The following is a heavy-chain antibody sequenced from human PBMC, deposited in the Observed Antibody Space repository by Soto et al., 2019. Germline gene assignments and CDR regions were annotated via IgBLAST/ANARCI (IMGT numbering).Heavy chain of an antibody. CDR2: IYSGGST. D-gene: IGHD3-22*01. CDR3: ARGRGYYDSSGYYLGY. Sequence: PGGSLRLSCTASGFTFNSYAMTWVRQAPGKGLEWVSVIYSGGSTYYADSVKGRFTISRDNSKNTLYLQMNSLRAEDTAVYYCARGRGYYDSSGYYLGYWGQGTLVTVSS. J-gene: IGHJ4*02. CDR1: GFTFNSYA. V-gene: IGHV3-53*01.